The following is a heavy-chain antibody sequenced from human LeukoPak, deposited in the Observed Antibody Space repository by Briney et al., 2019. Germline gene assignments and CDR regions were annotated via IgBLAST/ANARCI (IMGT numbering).Heavy chain of an antibody. J-gene: IGHJ4*02. CDR2: INPSGGST. V-gene: IGHV1-46*01. Sequence: GASVKVSRKASGYTFTSYYMHWVRQAPGQGLERMGMINPSGGSTSYAQKFQGRVTMTRDTSTSTVYMELSSLRSEDTAVYYCARGGPYYSDSSGYFNYWGQGTLVTVSS. CDR1: GYTFTSYY. CDR3: ARGGPYYSDSSGYFNY. D-gene: IGHD3-22*01.